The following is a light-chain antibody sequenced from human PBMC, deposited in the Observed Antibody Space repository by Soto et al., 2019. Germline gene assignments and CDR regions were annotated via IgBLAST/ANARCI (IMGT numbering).Light chain of an antibody. V-gene: IGKV1-5*03. CDR2: KAS. J-gene: IGKJ1*01. CDR3: QQYNSYRWT. CDR1: QSISSW. Sequence: DVQVIQSPSTLAASVGDRVTITCRAIQSISSWLDWYQQKTGKAPKLLIYKASSLESGVPSRFRGSGSGTEFTLTISSLQPDDFETYYCQQYNSYRWTFGQGTKVDIK.